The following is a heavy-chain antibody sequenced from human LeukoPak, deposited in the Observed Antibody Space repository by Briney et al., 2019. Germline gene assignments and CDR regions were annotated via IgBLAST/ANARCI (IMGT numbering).Heavy chain of an antibody. CDR1: GFTFSSYG. D-gene: IGHD3-10*01. Sequence: QSGGSLRLSCAASGFTFSSYGMHWVRQAPGKGLEWVAVIWYDGSNKYYADSVKGRFTISRDSSKNTLYLQMNSLRAEDTAVYYCARDGNYYGSGSPFHGYYYYGMDVWGQGTTVTVSS. CDR2: IWYDGSNK. CDR3: ARDGNYYGSGSPFHGYYYYGMDV. J-gene: IGHJ6*02. V-gene: IGHV3-33*01.